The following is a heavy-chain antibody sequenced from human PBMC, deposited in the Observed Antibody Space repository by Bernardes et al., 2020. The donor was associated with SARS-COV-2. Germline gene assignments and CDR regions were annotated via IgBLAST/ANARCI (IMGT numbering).Heavy chain of an antibody. CDR3: ARGITIFGVVITYYYYMDV. CDR2: ISSSSSYI. CDR1: GFTFSSYS. D-gene: IGHD3-3*01. V-gene: IGHV3-21*01. J-gene: IGHJ6*03. Sequence: GGSLRLSCAASGFTFSSYSMNWVRQAPGKGLEWVSSISSSSSYIYYADSVKGRFTISRDNAKNSLYLQMNSLRAEDTAVYYCARGITIFGVVITYYYYMDVWGKGTTVTVSS.